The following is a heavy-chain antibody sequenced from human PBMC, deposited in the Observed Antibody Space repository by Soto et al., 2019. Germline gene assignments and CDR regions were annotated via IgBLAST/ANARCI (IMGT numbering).Heavy chain of an antibody. CDR3: ARDSTSGSYWDY. CDR2: IYYSGGT. Sequence: SETLSLTCTVSGDSISSYYWSWIRQPPGKGLGWIGYIYYSGGTSYNPSLESRVTISVDTSKNQFSLKLSSVTAADTAVYYCARDSTSGSYWDYWGQGTLVTVSS. V-gene: IGHV4-59*01. J-gene: IGHJ4*02. D-gene: IGHD3-3*02. CDR1: GDSISSYY.